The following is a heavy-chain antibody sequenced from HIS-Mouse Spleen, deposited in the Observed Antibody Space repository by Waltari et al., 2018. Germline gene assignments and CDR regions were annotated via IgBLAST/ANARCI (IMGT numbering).Heavy chain of an antibody. D-gene: IGHD6-19*01. CDR2: ISYDGSNK. J-gene: IGHJ4*02. CDR1: GFTFSSYG. V-gene: IGHV3-30*18. CDR3: AKASSGWLDY. Sequence: QVQLVESGGGVVQPGRSLRLSCAASGFTFSSYGMHWVRQAPGKGLEWVAVISYDGSNKYYADSVKGRFTISRYNSKNTLYLQMNSLGAEDTAVYYCAKASSGWLDYWGQGTLVTVSS.